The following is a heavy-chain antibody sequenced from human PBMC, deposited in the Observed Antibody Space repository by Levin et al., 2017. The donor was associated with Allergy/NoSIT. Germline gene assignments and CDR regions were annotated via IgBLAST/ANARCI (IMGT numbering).Heavy chain of an antibody. V-gene: IGHV3-15*07. J-gene: IGHJ5*01. CDR3: TTEHDYGDYTNCFDS. Sequence: KSGGSLRLSCAASGVSFNNAWMNWVRQTPGKGLEWVGRIKSKIDGGTIEYAAPVKDRFIISRDDSKNTLFLEMNNLKAEDTAVYYCTTEHDYGDYTNCFDSWGQGTLVNVSS. CDR2: IKSKIDGGTI. CDR1: GVSFNNAW. D-gene: IGHD4-17*01.